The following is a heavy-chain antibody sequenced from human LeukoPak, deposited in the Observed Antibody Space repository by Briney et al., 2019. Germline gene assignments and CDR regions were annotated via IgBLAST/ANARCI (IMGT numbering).Heavy chain of an antibody. D-gene: IGHD3-22*01. V-gene: IGHV3-74*01. CDR1: GFTFSSYW. CDR3: ARVPEYYYDSSGYYYAYYFDY. CDR2: INSDGSST. J-gene: IGHJ4*02. Sequence: GGSLRLSCAASGFTFSSYWMHWVRQAPGKGLVWVSRINSDGSSTSYADSVKGRFTISRDNAKNTLYLQMNSLRAEDTAVYYCARVPEYYYDSSGYYYAYYFDYWGQGTLVTASS.